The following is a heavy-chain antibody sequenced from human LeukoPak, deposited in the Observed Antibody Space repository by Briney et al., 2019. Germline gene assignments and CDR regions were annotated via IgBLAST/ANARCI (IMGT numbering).Heavy chain of an antibody. CDR1: GGSISSGGYY. Sequence: PSQTLSLTCTVSGGSISSGGYYWSWIRQHPGKGLEWIGYIYYSGSTYYNPSLKSRVTISVDTSKNQFSLKLSSVTAADTAVYYCARIGLTGTAIFDYWGQGTLVTVSS. J-gene: IGHJ4*02. D-gene: IGHD1-20*01. CDR2: IYYSGST. V-gene: IGHV4-31*03. CDR3: ARIGLTGTAIFDY.